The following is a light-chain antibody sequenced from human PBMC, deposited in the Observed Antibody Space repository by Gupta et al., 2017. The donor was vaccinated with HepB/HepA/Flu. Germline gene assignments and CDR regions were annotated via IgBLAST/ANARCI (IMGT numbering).Light chain of an antibody. CDR2: DVN. V-gene: IGLV2-11*01. J-gene: IGLJ2*01. Sequence: QSALTQPHSVSGSPGQSVTISCTGTSSDVGGYNYASWYQQHPGKVPKLMIYDVNKRPSGVPDRFSGSKSGNTASLTISGLQAEDEAEYYCCSYAGTYTVVFGGGTKLTVL. CDR1: SSDVGGYNY. CDR3: CSYAGTYTVV.